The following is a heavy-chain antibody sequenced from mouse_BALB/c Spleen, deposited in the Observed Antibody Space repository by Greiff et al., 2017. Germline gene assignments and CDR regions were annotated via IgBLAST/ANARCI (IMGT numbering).Heavy chain of an antibody. D-gene: IGHD2-14*01. V-gene: IGHV5-17*02. CDR2: ISSGSSTI. CDR3: ARWSTIGTTNYAMDY. Sequence: EVQLQESGGGLVQPGGSRKLSCAASGFTFSSFGMHWVRQAPEKGLEWVAYISSGSSTIYYADTVKGRFTISRDNPKNTLFLQMTSLRSEDTAMYYCARWSTIGTTNYAMDYWGQGTSVTVSS. CDR1: GFTFSSFG. J-gene: IGHJ4*01.